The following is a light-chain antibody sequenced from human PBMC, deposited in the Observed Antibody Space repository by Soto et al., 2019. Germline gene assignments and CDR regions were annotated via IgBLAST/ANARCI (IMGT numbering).Light chain of an antibody. CDR3: QTWGSGIVV. J-gene: IGLJ2*01. CDR1: SGHNNYA. CDR2: LNSDGSH. Sequence: QPVLTQSPSASASLGASVKLTCTLSSGHNNYAIAWHQQQSEKGPRYLMKLNSDGSHSKGDGIPDRFSGSSSGAERYLTISSLQSEDEADYYCQTWGSGIVVFGGGTKLTGL. V-gene: IGLV4-69*01.